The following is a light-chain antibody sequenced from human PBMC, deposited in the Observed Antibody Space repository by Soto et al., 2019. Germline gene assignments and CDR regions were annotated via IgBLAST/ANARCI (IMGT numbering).Light chain of an antibody. Sequence: EIGLTQSPGTLSLSPGERATLSCRASQSVSSSYLAWYQQKPGQAPRLLIYGASSRAAATPDRFSGSGSGTDFTLTISRLEPEDFAIYYCQQYGSARTFGQGTKVDIK. V-gene: IGKV3-20*01. CDR2: GAS. CDR1: QSVSSSY. J-gene: IGKJ1*01. CDR3: QQYGSART.